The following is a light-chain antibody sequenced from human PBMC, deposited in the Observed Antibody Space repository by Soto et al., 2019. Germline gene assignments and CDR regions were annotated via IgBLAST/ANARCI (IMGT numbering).Light chain of an antibody. CDR2: EVT. J-gene: IGLJ1*01. CDR1: SSDIGSYDY. V-gene: IGLV2-14*01. CDR3: SSFTSTSTRL. Sequence: QSALTQPASVSGSPGQSITMSCTGTSSDIGSYDYVSWYQQHPGKAPNLIIYEVTDRPSGVSNRFSGSKSGNTASLTISGLQAEDEADYYCSSFTSTSTRLFGSGTKLTVL.